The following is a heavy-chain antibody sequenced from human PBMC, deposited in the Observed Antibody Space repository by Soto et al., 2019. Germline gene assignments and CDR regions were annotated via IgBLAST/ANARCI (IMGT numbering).Heavy chain of an antibody. Sequence: ASVKVSCKASGYTFTSCGISWVRQAPGQGLEWMGWISAYNGNTNYAQKLQGRVTMTTDTSTSTAYMELRGLRSDDTAVYYCARVGYDFWSGYISDYFDYWGQGTLVTVSS. CDR3: ARVGYDFWSGYISDYFDY. J-gene: IGHJ4*02. D-gene: IGHD3-3*01. CDR2: ISAYNGNT. V-gene: IGHV1-18*04. CDR1: GYTFTSCG.